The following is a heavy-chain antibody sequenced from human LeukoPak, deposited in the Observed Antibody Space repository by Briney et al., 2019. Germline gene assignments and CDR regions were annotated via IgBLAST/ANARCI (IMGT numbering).Heavy chain of an antibody. CDR3: ARESSGWGLYWYFDL. V-gene: IGHV4-61*02. Sequence: PSETLSLTCTVSGGSISSSSYSWSWIRQPAGKGLEWIGRVYTSGSTNYNPSLKSRVTISVDTSKNQFSLKLSSVTAADTAVYYCARESSGWGLYWYFDLWGRGTLVTVSS. D-gene: IGHD6-19*01. CDR2: VYTSGST. J-gene: IGHJ2*01. CDR1: GGSISSSSYS.